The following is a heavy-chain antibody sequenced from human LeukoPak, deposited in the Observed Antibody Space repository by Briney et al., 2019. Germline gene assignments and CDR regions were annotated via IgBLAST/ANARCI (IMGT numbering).Heavy chain of an antibody. J-gene: IGHJ6*03. CDR1: GFTFSSYW. CDR3: ARHRRTYYYYYMDV. Sequence: ASLRLSCAASGFTFSSYWMSWIRQPPGKGLEWIGEINHSGSTNYNPSLKSRVTISVDTSKNQFSLRLSSVTAADTAVYYCARHRRTYYYYYMDVWGKGTTVTISS. CDR2: INHSGST. V-gene: IGHV4-34*01.